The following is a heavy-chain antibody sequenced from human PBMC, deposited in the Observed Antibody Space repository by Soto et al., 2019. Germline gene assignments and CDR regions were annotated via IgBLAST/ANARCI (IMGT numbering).Heavy chain of an antibody. D-gene: IGHD6-19*01. CDR2: ISYDGSNK. V-gene: IGHV3-30*18. CDR3: AKGPSARSLFGP. Sequence: GGSLRLSCAASGFTFSSYGMHWVRQAPGKGLEWVAVISYDGSNKYYADSVKGRFTISRDNSKNTLYLQMNSLRAEDTAVYYCAKGPSARSLFGPWGQGTLVTV. J-gene: IGHJ5*02. CDR1: GFTFSSYG.